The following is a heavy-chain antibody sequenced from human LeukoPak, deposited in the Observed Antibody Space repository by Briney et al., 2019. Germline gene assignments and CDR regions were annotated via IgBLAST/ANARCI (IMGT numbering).Heavy chain of an antibody. V-gene: IGHV4-59*01. D-gene: IGHD3-10*01. CDR3: ARVPSGYGSGSYLYDAFDI. Sequence: SETLSLTCTVSGGSISGYSWSWIRQPPGRGLEWIAYIYYSGSTNYNPSLKSRVTISVDTSKNQFSLKLSSVTAADTAVYYCARVPSGYGSGSYLYDAFDIWGQGTMVTVSS. CDR2: IYYSGST. CDR1: GGSISGYS. J-gene: IGHJ3*02.